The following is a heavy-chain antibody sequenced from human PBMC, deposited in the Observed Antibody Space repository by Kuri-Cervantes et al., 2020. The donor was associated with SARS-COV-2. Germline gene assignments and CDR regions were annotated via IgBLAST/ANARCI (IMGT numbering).Heavy chain of an antibody. V-gene: IGHV1-8*03. CDR2: MNPNSGNT. CDR3: ARVVTYYDFWSGYYTNAFDI. D-gene: IGHD3-3*01. CDR1: GYTFTSYY. Sequence: ASVKVSCKASGYTFTSYYINWVRQATGQGLEWMGWMNPNSGNTGYAQKFQGRVTITRNTSISTAYMELSSLRSEDTAVYYCARVVTYYDFWSGYYTNAFDIWGQGTMVTVSS. J-gene: IGHJ3*02.